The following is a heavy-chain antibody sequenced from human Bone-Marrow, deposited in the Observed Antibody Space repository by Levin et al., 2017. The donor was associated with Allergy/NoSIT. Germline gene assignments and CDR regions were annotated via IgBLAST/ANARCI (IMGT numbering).Heavy chain of an antibody. CDR2: IIPIFGTA. CDR1: GGTFSSYA. Sequence: KISCKASGGTFSSYAISWVRQAPGQGLEWMGGIIPIFGTANYAQKFQGRVTITADESTSTAYMELSSLRSEDTAVYYCARAFTYYDDSSGYPGYFQHWGQGTLVTVSS. D-gene: IGHD3-22*01. CDR3: ARAFTYYDDSSGYPGYFQH. J-gene: IGHJ1*01. V-gene: IGHV1-69*01.